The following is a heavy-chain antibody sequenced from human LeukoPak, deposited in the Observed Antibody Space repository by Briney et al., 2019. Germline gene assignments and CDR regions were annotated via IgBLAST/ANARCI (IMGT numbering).Heavy chain of an antibody. J-gene: IGHJ4*02. CDR1: GFTFSSYG. Sequence: TGGSLRLSCAASGFTFSSYGMHWVRQAPGKGLEWVAFIRYDGSNKYYADSVKGRLTISRDNSKNTLYLQMNSLRAEDTAVYYCARGPSKHIVVVTASYYSDYWGQGTLVTVSS. CDR2: IRYDGSNK. CDR3: ARGPSKHIVVVTASYYSDY. D-gene: IGHD2-21*02. V-gene: IGHV3-30*02.